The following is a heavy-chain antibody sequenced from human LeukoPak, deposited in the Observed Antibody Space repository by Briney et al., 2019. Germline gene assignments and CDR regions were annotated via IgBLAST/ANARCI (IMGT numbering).Heavy chain of an antibody. CDR2: IYPDGST. J-gene: IGHJ4*02. V-gene: IGHV3-53*01. D-gene: IGHD4-17*01. CDR3: ARTNPVYGDYDY. CDR1: GPTVTDNY. Sequence: GSLRPSCAVSGPTVTDNYLSRVRPAPGEGLEWVSVIYPDGSTYHADSVKGRFTISRDNSKNTLFLQMNTLRADDTAVYHCARTNPVYGDYDYWGQGTLVTVSS.